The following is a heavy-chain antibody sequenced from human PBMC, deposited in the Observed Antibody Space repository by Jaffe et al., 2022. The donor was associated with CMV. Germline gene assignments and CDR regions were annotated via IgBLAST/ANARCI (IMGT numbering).Heavy chain of an antibody. J-gene: IGHJ5*02. V-gene: IGHV1-8*01. CDR2: MNPNSGNT. Sequence: QVQLVQSGAEVKKPGASVKVSCKASGYTFTSYDINWVRQATGQGLEWMGWMNPNSGNTGYAQKFQGRVTMTRNTSISTAYMELSSLRSEDTAVYYCARGRYSDFWSGYLSVSWFDPWGQGTLVTVSS. D-gene: IGHD3-3*01. CDR1: GYTFTSYD. CDR3: ARGRYSDFWSGYLSVSWFDP.